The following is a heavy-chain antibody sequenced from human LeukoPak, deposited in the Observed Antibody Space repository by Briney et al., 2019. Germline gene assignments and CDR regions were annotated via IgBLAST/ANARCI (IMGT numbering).Heavy chain of an antibody. Sequence: GASVKVSCKASGGTSSNYAFSWVRQSPRQGLEWMGGIIPSFGPPNNAQKFQDRVTITADESKSTVHMELSSLTSDDTAIYYCARDRSSGTFDSFGVWGPGTLVTVSS. V-gene: IGHV1-69*13. CDR3: ARDRSSGTFDSFGV. CDR1: GGTSSNYA. CDR2: IIPSFGPP. D-gene: IGHD1-26*01. J-gene: IGHJ3*01.